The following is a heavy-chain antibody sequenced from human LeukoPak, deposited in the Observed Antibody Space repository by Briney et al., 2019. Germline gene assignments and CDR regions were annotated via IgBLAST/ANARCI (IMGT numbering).Heavy chain of an antibody. CDR1: GYSFTSYW. D-gene: IGHD3-22*01. CDR2: IYPGDSDT. Sequence: GESLKISGKGSGYSFTSYWIGWVRQMSGKGLDWMGIIYPGDSDTIYSPSFQGQVTISAAKSIRTAYLQWSSLKASDRDMYYCARGYYDSSGSVDYWGQGTLVTVSS. CDR3: ARGYYDSSGSVDY. V-gene: IGHV5-51*01. J-gene: IGHJ4*02.